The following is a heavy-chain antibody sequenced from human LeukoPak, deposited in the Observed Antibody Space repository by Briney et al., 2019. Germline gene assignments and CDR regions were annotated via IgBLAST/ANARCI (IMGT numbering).Heavy chain of an antibody. J-gene: IGHJ4*02. V-gene: IGHV3-21*01. CDR2: VSSSSSYI. CDR3: ARDREATARRGRYFDY. CDR1: GFTFSTYS. Sequence: GGSLRLSCAASGFTFSTYSMNWVRQAPGKGLEWVSSVSSSSSYIYYADSVKGRFTISRDNAKNSLYLQMNSLRAEDTAVYYCARDREATARRGRYFDYWGQGTLVTVSS.